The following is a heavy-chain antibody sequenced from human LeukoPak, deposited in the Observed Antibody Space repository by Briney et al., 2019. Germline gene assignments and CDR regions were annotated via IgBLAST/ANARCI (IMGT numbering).Heavy chain of an antibody. CDR3: ARSSGGSGRWGDNWFDP. Sequence: ASVKVSCRASGYTLTASYMHWVRQAPGQGLEWVGWINLNSGGTNYAQKFQGRVTMTRDMSISTAYMEVTSLRSDDTAVYYCARSSGGSGRWGDNWFDPWGQGTLVIVSS. CDR1: GYTLTASY. CDR2: INLNSGGT. D-gene: IGHD3-10*01. V-gene: IGHV1-2*02. J-gene: IGHJ5*02.